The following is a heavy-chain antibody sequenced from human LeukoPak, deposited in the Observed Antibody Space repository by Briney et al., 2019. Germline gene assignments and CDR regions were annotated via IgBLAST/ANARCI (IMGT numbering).Heavy chain of an antibody. CDR2: ISGDGGST. V-gene: IGHV3-43*02. D-gene: IGHD2-2*01. CDR1: GFTLSYYW. CDR3: AKGGYCSSTSCPYYYYMDV. Sequence: GGSLRLSCAASGFTLSYYWMHWVRQAPGKGLEWVSLISGDGGSTYYADSVKGRFTISRDNSKNSLYLQMNSLRTEDTALYYCAKGGYCSSTSCPYYYYMDVWGKGTTVTVSS. J-gene: IGHJ6*03.